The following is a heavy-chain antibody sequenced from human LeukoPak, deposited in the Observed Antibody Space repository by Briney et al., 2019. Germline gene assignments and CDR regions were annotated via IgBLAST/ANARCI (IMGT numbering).Heavy chain of an antibody. CDR1: GYTFTSYY. D-gene: IGHD3-16*02. CDR3: ARGLTYYDYVWGSYRVLDY. CDR2: INPSGGST. J-gene: IGHJ4*02. Sequence: ASVKVSCKASGYTFTSYYMHWVRQAPGQGLEWMGIINPSGGSTSYAQKFQGRVTMTRDTSTSTVYMELSGLRSEDTAVYYCARGLTYYDYVWGSYRVLDYWGQGTLVTVSS. V-gene: IGHV1-46*01.